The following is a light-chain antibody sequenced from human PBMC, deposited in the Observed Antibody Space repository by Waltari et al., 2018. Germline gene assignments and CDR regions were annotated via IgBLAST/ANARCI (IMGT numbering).Light chain of an antibody. CDR2: DNT. J-gene: IGLJ2*01. CDR1: SSNLGNNY. CDR3: GAWDSGLSVGV. V-gene: IGLV1-51*01. Sequence: QSVLTQPPSVSAAPGQKVTISCSGSSSNLGNNYVSWYQQLPGTAPKLLIYDNTKRPSGIPDRFSASKSGASATLGITGLQTGDEADYFCGAWDSGLSVGVFGGGTKLTVL.